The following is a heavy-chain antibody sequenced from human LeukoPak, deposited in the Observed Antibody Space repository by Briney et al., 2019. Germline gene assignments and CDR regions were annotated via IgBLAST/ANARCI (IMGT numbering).Heavy chain of an antibody. D-gene: IGHD2-2*01. Sequence: GASVKVSCKASGGTFSNYAIHWVRQAPGQGLEWMGRIIPILDIANYAQKFQGRVTITADKSTSTAYMELSSLRSEDTAVYYCARDHRYCDSTTCYAAYAYWGQGTLVTVSS. CDR2: IIPILDIA. CDR3: ARDHRYCDSTTCYAAYAY. J-gene: IGHJ4*02. CDR1: GGTFSNYA. V-gene: IGHV1-69*04.